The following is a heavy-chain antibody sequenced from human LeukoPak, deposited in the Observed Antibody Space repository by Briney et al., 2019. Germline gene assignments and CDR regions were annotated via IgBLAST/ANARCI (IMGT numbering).Heavy chain of an antibody. V-gene: IGHV3-30*03. CDR2: ISYDGNNK. CDR3: ARDARPDCSNGIRYGKKYYVMDV. CDR1: GFILSNYG. Sequence: PGGSLRLSCAASGFILSNYGMHWVRQAPGKGLEWVAVISYDGNNKYFGDSVKGRFTISRDNSKNTLYLEVNSLRDEDTAVYYCARDARPDCSNGIRYGKKYYVMDVWGQGTTVTVSS. J-gene: IGHJ6*02. D-gene: IGHD2-8*01.